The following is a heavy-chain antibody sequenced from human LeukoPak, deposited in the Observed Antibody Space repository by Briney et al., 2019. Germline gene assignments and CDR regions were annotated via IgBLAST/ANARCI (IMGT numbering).Heavy chain of an antibody. CDR2: MYHTGTS. CDR3: ATTRGYSTNDAFDI. CDR1: GASITTYY. Sequence: PSETLSLTCSVSGASITTYYWNWIRQAPGKGLEWIGYMYHTGTSDYKPSLQSRVTISLAPPNNKASLTLTSVAAAHTAVYYCATTRGYSTNDAFDIWGQGTRVTVSS. V-gene: IGHV4-59*01. D-gene: IGHD5-18*01. J-gene: IGHJ3*02.